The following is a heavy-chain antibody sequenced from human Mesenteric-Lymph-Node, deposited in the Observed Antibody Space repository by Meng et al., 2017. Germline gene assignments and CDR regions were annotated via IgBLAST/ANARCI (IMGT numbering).Heavy chain of an antibody. CDR3: ARAWRRGSLYYFDY. V-gene: IGHV3-7*01. CDR1: GFTFSSYW. CDR2: IKQDGSEK. Sequence: GGSLRLSCAASGFTFSSYWMSWVRQAPGKGLEWVANIKQDGSEKYYVDSVKGRFTISRDNAKNSLYLQMNSLRAENTAVYYCARAWRRGSLYYFDYWGQGTLVTVSS. J-gene: IGHJ4*02. D-gene: IGHD1-26*01.